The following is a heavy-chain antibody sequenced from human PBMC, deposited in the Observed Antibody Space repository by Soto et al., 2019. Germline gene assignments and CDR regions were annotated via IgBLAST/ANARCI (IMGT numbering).Heavy chain of an antibody. CDR1: GGTFSSYT. D-gene: IGHD2-21*02. J-gene: IGHJ4*02. Sequence: SVKVSCKASGGTFSSYTISWVRQAPGQGLEWMGRIIPILGIANYAQKFQGRVTITADKSTSTAYMELSSLRSEDTAVYFCARENMGDGDFDYWGQGTLVTVSS. V-gene: IGHV1-69*04. CDR3: ARENMGDGDFDY. CDR2: IIPILGIA.